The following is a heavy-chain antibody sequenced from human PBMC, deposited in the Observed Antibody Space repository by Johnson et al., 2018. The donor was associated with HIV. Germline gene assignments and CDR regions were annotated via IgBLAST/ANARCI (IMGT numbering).Heavy chain of an antibody. CDR2: IWYDGSNK. Sequence: QVQLVESGGGVVQPGRSLRLSCAASGFTFSSDGMHWVRQAPGKGLEWVAVIWYDGSNKYYADSVKGRFTISRDNSKNTLYLQMNSLRAEDTAVYYCAKQHEQLVEPDAFDIWGQGTMVTVSS. J-gene: IGHJ3*02. V-gene: IGHV3-33*06. CDR1: GFTFSSDG. CDR3: AKQHEQLVEPDAFDI. D-gene: IGHD6-6*01.